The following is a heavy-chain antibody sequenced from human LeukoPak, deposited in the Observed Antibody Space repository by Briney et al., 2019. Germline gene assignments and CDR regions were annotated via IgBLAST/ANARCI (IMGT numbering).Heavy chain of an antibody. CDR1: GGSISSDDHS. CDR2: FYFTAST. D-gene: IGHD3-10*01. V-gene: IGHV4-30-2*01. CDR3: ARVSHYASGTVKADAFDI. J-gene: IGHJ3*02. Sequence: SETLSLTCTVSGGSISSDDHSWSWIRQPPGKGLEWIGHFYFTASTYYNPSLKTRVVISVDRSRNQFSLRLSSVTAADTAVYYCARVSHYASGTVKADAFDIWGQGTTVTVSS.